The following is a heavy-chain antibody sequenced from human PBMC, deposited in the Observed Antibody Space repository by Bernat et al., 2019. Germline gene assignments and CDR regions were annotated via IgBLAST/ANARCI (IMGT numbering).Heavy chain of an antibody. CDR1: GFTFSSYA. V-gene: IGHV3-30-3*01. D-gene: IGHD4-17*01. Sequence: QVQLVESGGGVVQPGRSLRLSCAASGFTFSSYAMHWVRQAPGKGLEWVAVISYDGSNKYYADSVKGRFTISRDNSKNTLYLQMNSLRAEDTAVYYCARDRADYGDYGEVNWFDPWGQGTLVTVSS. CDR2: ISYDGSNK. CDR3: ARDRADYGDYGEVNWFDP. J-gene: IGHJ5*02.